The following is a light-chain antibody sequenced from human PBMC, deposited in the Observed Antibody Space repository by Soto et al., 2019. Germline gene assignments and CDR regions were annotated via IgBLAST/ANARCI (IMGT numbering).Light chain of an antibody. Sequence: IQMTQSPSSLSSSVGDRVTITCRASKDIAIYLAWYQQKPGKAPKLLIYDASSLESGVPSRFSGSGSGTEFTLSISSLQPDDFANYYCQQYNSYYPRTFGQGTKVDI. CDR1: KDIAIY. CDR3: QQYNSYYPRT. J-gene: IGKJ1*01. V-gene: IGKV1-5*01. CDR2: DAS.